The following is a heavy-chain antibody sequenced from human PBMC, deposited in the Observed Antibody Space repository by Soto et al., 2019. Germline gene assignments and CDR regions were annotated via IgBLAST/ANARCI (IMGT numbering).Heavy chain of an antibody. J-gene: IGHJ6*02. CDR3: AHSEPATLTYGMDV. CDR2: IYWDDDK. V-gene: IGHV2-5*02. Sequence: QITLKESGPPLVKPTQTLTLTCTFSGFSLSTSGVGVGWIRQPPGKALEWLALIYWDDDKRYSPSLKSRLTITKDTSKNQVVLTMTSMDPVDTATYYCAHSEPATLTYGMDVWGQGTTVTVSS. CDR1: GFSLSTSGVG. D-gene: IGHD2-2*01.